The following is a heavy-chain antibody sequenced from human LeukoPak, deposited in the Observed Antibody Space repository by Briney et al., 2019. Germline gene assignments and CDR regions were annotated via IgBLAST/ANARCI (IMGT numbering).Heavy chain of an antibody. J-gene: IGHJ4*02. Sequence: ASVKVSCKASGGTFSSYAISWVRQAPGQGLEWMGRIIPIFGTANYAQKFQGRVTITTDESTSTAYMELSSLRSEDTAVYYCAREWYYDSSGTLILDYWGQGTLVTVSS. CDR2: IIPIFGTA. CDR3: AREWYYDSSGTLILDY. CDR1: GGTFSSYA. D-gene: IGHD3-22*01. V-gene: IGHV1-69*05.